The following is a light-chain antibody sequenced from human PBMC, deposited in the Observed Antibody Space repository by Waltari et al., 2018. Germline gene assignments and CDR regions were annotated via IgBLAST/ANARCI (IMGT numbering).Light chain of an antibody. CDR2: KDI. CDR1: IPAKKY. CDR3: YSAADNHRVL. J-gene: IGLJ2*01. V-gene: IGLV3-27*01. Sequence: SSELTQSASGSVSLGQTAVIPCSGDIPAKKYGRWFQQKPGQPPGLLIYKDIERPSGIPDRFSGSSSGTTLTLTISGAQVEDEAAYYCYSAADNHRVLFGGGTKLTVL.